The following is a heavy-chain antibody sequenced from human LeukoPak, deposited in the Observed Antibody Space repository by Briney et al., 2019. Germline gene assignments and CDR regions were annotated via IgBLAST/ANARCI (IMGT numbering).Heavy chain of an antibody. CDR2: IRYDGSNK. Sequence: GGSLRLSCAASGFTFSSYGMHWVRQAPGKGLEWVAFIRYDGSNKYYADSVKGRFTISRDNSKNTLYLQMNSLRAEDTAVYYCAKDARSYDFWSGYHDGGSDYYYYMDVWGKGTTVTVSS. V-gene: IGHV3-30*02. J-gene: IGHJ6*03. D-gene: IGHD3-3*01. CDR1: GFTFSSYG. CDR3: AKDARSYDFWSGYHDGGSDYYYYMDV.